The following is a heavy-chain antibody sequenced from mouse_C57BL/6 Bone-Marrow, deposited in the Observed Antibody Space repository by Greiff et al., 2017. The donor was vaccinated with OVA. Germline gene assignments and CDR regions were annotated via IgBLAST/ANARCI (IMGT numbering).Heavy chain of an antibody. CDR2: IYPRSGNT. Sequence: VQLQQSGAELARPWSSLPLSFPSSFSPFPRYGLSWVKQRTGQGLEWIGEIYPRSGNTYYNEKFKGKATLTADKSSSTAYMELRSLTSEDSAVYFCARDYYLYWGQGTTLTVSS. CDR1: FSPFPRYG. CDR3: ARDYYLY. D-gene: IGHD1-1*01. J-gene: IGHJ2*01. V-gene: IGHV1-81*01.